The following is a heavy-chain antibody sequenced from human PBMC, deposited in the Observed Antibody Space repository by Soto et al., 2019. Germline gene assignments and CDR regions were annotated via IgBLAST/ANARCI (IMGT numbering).Heavy chain of an antibody. CDR3: AREAGWGYLDY. Sequence: QVQLVQSGAEVRKPGASVKVSCKASGYTFTSHGIRWVRQAPGQGLEGLGWISAYNGDTNYAQKLQGRVTLTTDTSTSTAYMELRSLRSDDTAVDYCAREAGWGYLDYWGQGTLVTVSS. D-gene: IGHD1-26*01. J-gene: IGHJ4*02. CDR2: ISAYNGDT. CDR1: GYTFTSHG. V-gene: IGHV1-18*01.